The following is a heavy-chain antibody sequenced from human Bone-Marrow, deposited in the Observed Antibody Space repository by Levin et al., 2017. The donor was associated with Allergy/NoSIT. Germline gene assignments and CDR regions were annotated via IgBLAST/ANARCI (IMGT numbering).Heavy chain of an antibody. J-gene: IGHJ6*02. Sequence: SETLSLTCTVSGGSFSTYYWNWIRQSPGKGLEWIGYIYYSGSANYNPSLKSRVTISIDTSTRQFSLNLTSVTAADTAVYFCVRGTLHYSVLTDSEGYGMDVWGQGTTVTVSS. CDR2: IYYSGSA. CDR1: GGSFSTYY. D-gene: IGHD3-9*01. CDR3: VRGTLHYSVLTDSEGYGMDV. V-gene: IGHV4-59*01.